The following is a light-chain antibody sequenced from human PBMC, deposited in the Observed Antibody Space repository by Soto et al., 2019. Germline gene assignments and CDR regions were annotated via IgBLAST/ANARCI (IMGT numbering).Light chain of an antibody. Sequence: DIQMSQFASSLSASLGNRIHITCREIQSISSYLNWYQQKPGKAPKLLIYKASSLESGVPSRFSGSGSGTEFTLTISSLQPDEFATYYCQQYNAYSRTFGQGTKVDIK. J-gene: IGKJ1*01. V-gene: IGKV1-5*03. CDR3: QQYNAYSRT. CDR2: KAS. CDR1: QSISSY.